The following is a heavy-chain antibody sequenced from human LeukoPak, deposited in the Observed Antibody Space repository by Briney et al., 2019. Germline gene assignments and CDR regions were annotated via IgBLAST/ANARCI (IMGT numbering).Heavy chain of an antibody. CDR1: GGSISSGGYY. V-gene: IGHV4-31*03. D-gene: IGHD5-12*01. CDR3: ARAIVAWFDP. CDR2: IYYSGST. J-gene: IGHJ5*02. Sequence: SETLSLTCTVSGGSISSGGYYWSWIRQHPGKGLEWIGYIYYSGSTYYNPSLKSRVTISVDTSRNQFSLKLSSVTAADTAVYYCARAIVAWFDPWGQGTLVTVSS.